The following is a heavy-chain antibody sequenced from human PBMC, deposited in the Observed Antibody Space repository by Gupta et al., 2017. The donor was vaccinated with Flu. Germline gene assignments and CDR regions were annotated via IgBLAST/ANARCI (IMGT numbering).Heavy chain of an antibody. Sequence: EVQLVESGGGLVQPGGSLRLSCAASGFTVSSNYMSWVRQAPGKGLEWVSVIYSGGSTYYADSVKGRFTISRHNSKNTLYLQMNSLRAEDTAVYYCARDHSSGWYYFDYWGQGTLVTVSS. CDR3: ARDHSSGWYYFDY. V-gene: IGHV3-53*04. J-gene: IGHJ4*02. D-gene: IGHD6-19*01. CDR2: IYSGGST. CDR1: GFTVSSNY.